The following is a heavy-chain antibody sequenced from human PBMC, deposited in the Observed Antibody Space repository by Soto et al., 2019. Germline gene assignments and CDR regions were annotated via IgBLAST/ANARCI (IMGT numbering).Heavy chain of an antibody. CDR1: GGTFSSYA. CDR3: ARDGVRSYYNWFDP. V-gene: IGHV1-69*13. D-gene: IGHD1-26*01. CDR2: IIPIFGTA. Sequence: SVKVSCKASGGTFSSYAISWVRQAPGQGLEWMGGIIPIFGTANYAQKFQGRVTIIADESTSTAYMELSSLRSEDTAVYYCARDGVRSYYNWFDPWGQGILVTVSS. J-gene: IGHJ5*02.